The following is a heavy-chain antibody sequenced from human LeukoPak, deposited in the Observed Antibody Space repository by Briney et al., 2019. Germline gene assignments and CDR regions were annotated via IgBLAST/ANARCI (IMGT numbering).Heavy chain of an antibody. CDR3: ASGGLVSRYLDH. V-gene: IGHV4-4*02. J-gene: IGHJ4*02. CDR1: GGSISSSTW. D-gene: IGHD3-9*01. CDR2: VFYSGST. Sequence: SETLSLTCAVSGGSISSSTWWTWVRQPPGKGLEWIGEVFYSGSTNSNPSLKSRLTMSVEESKHEFSLKLTSVTAADTAVYYCASGGLVSRYLDHWGQGTLVTVSP.